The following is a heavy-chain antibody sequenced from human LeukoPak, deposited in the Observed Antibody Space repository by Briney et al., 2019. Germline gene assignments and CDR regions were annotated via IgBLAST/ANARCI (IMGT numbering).Heavy chain of an antibody. CDR2: IKPDDSEI. J-gene: IGHJ3*02. CDR3: ARGRAIDI. Sequence: TGGSLRLSCVASGFTFTNNWMTWVRQVPGKGLEWVANIKPDDSEIYYVASVKGRFTISRDNAKNSVFLQMSSLRVEDTAIYYCARGRAIDIWGRGTMVTVSS. CDR1: GFTFTNNW. V-gene: IGHV3-7*04.